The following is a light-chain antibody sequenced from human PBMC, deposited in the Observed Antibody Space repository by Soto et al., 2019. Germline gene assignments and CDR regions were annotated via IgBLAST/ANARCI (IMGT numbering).Light chain of an antibody. J-gene: IGKJ3*01. V-gene: IGKV1-5*01. CDR1: QTINNW. Sequence: TQMTQSPSTLSASVGDRVTLTCRASQTINNWLAWYQQKPGKAPKVLIYDASSLESGVPSRFSASGSGTEFTPTINSLQLDDLATYSCQQYECNFGPGTKVDFQ. CDR2: DAS. CDR3: QQYECN.